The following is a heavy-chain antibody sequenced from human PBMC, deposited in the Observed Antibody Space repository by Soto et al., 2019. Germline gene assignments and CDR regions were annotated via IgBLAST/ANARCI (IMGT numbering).Heavy chain of an antibody. J-gene: IGHJ6*02. CDR3: ARHYGDYYYYGMDV. CDR2: IYYSGST. V-gene: IGHV4-39*01. D-gene: IGHD4-17*01. Sequence: PSETLSLTCTVSGGSISSSSYYWGWIRQPPGKGLEWIGSIYYSGSTYYNPSLKSRVTISVDTSKNQFSLKLSSVTAADTAVYYCARHYGDYYYYGMDVWGQGTPVTVSS. CDR1: GGSISSSSYY.